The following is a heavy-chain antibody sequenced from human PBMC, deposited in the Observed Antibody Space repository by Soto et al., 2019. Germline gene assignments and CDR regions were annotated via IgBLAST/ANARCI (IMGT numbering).Heavy chain of an antibody. D-gene: IGHD3-10*01. CDR1: GGSFSGYY. Sequence: SETLSLTCAVYGGSFSGYYWSWIRQPPGKGLEWIGEINHSGSTNYNPSLKSRVTISVDTSKNQFSLKLSSVTAADTAVYYCARGFWGMVRGVFNWFDPWGQGTLVNVSS. V-gene: IGHV4-34*01. J-gene: IGHJ5*02. CDR2: INHSGST. CDR3: ARGFWGMVRGVFNWFDP.